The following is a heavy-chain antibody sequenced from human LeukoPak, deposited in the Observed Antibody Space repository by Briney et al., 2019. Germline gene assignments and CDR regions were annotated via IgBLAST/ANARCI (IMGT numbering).Heavy chain of an antibody. J-gene: IGHJ4*02. V-gene: IGHV4-34*01. CDR3: ARDRGVAAAGTHDHYFDY. D-gene: IGHD6-13*01. Sequence: PSETLSLTCAVYGGSFSGYYWSWIRQPPGKGLEWIGEINHSGSTNYNPSLKSRVTISVDTSKNQFSLKLSSATAADTAVYYCARDRGVAAAGTHDHYFDYWGQGTLVTVSS. CDR1: GGSFSGYY. CDR2: INHSGST.